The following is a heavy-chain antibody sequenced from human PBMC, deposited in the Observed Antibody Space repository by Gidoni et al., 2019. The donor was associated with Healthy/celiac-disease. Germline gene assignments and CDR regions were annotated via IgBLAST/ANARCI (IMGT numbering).Heavy chain of an antibody. CDR3: AREGRAYCGGDCYRGAFDY. Sequence: QVQLVQSGAEVKNPGVSVKVSCKASGYTFTSYYMHWVRQAPGQGLEWMGIINPSGGSTSYAQKFQGRVTMTRDTSTSTVYMELSSLRSEDTAVYYCAREGRAYCGGDCYRGAFDYWGQGTLVTVSS. CDR1: GYTFTSYY. D-gene: IGHD2-21*02. CDR2: INPSGGST. J-gene: IGHJ4*02. V-gene: IGHV1-46*01.